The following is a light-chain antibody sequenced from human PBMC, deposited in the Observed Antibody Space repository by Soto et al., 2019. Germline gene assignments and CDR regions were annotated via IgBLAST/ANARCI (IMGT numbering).Light chain of an antibody. CDR3: NSYTGSSTPYV. V-gene: IGLV2-14*03. CDR2: DVS. CDR1: SSDVGGYDY. J-gene: IGLJ1*01. Sequence: QSVLTQPASVSGSPGQSLTISCTGTSSDVGGYDYVSWYQQRPGKAPTLMISDVSNRPSGVSNRFSGSNSGNTASLTISGLQAEYGADYYCNSYTGSSTPYVCGTGTRSLS.